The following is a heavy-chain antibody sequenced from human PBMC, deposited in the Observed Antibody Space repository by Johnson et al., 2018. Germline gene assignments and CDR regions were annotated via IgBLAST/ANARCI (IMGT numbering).Heavy chain of an antibody. V-gene: IGHV3-33*05. CDR3: SGYDYGRGAFDI. D-gene: IGHD5-12*01. Sequence: WVAVISYDGSNKYYADSGKGRFTISRDNSKNSLYLQMNSLRAEDTAVYYCSGYDYGRGAFDIWGQGPMVTVSS. CDR2: ISYDGSNK. J-gene: IGHJ3*02.